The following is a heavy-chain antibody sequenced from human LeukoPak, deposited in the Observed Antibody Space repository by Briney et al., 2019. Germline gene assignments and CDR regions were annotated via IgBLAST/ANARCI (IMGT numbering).Heavy chain of an antibody. CDR2: INWNSDSI. CDR3: AKEITMIVVSYDAFDI. Sequence: GGSLRLSCAVSGFTFDDYAMHWVRQVPGKGLEWVSGINWNSDSIGYADSVKGRFTISRDNSKNTLYLQMNSLRAEDTAVYYCAKEITMIVVSYDAFDIWGQGTMVTVSS. J-gene: IGHJ3*02. CDR1: GFTFDDYA. D-gene: IGHD3-22*01. V-gene: IGHV3-9*01.